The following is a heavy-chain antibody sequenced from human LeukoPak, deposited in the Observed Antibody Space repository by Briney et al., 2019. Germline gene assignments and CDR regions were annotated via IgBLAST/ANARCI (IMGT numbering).Heavy chain of an antibody. CDR3: ARDRQDIVIVPPAIPMNCFDP. CDR2: IYTSGST. CDR1: GGSISSYY. V-gene: IGHV4-4*07. J-gene: IGHJ5*02. Sequence: SETLSLTCTVSGGSISSYYWSWIRQPAGKGLEWIGRIYTSGSTNYNPSLKGRVTMSVDTSKNQFSLKLSSVTAADTAVYYCARDRQDIVIVPPAIPMNCFDPWGQGTLVTVSS. D-gene: IGHD2-2*02.